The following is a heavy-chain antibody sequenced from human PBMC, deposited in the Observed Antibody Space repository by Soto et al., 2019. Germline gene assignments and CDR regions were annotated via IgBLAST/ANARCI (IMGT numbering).Heavy chain of an antibody. Sequence: SVKVSCKACGVTFTSSAVQWVRQARGQRLEWIGWIVVGSGNTNYAQKFQERVTMTTDTSTSTAYMELRSLRSDDTAVYYCAGLSSGYYRYWGQGALVTVSS. CDR3: AGLSSGYYRY. CDR1: GVTFTSSA. V-gene: IGHV1-58*01. CDR2: IVVGSGNT. J-gene: IGHJ4*02. D-gene: IGHD3-22*01.